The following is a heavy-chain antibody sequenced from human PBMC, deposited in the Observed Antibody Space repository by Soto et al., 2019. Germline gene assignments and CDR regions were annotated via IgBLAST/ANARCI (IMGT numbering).Heavy chain of an antibody. CDR3: ARNSYGEYAESYNWFDP. CDR1: GGSISSSSYY. CDR2: IYYSGST. V-gene: IGHV4-39*01. Sequence: SETLSLTCTVSGGSISSSSYYWGWIRQPPGKGLEWIGSIYYSGSTYYNPSLKSRVTISVDTSKNQFSLKLSSVTAADTAVYYCARNSYGEYAESYNWFDPWGQGTLVTVSS. D-gene: IGHD4-17*01. J-gene: IGHJ5*02.